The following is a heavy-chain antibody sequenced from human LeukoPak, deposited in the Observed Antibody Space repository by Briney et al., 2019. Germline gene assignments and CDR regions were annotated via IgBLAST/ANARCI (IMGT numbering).Heavy chain of an antibody. Sequence: PGGSLRLSCAASGFTFSSYAMHWVRLAPDKGLEWVAVISYDGSNKYYTDSVKGRFTISRDNSKNTLYLQMNSLRAEDTAVYYCARCEDEDIVVVVAATGLDYWGQGTLVTVSS. J-gene: IGHJ4*02. CDR2: ISYDGSNK. D-gene: IGHD2-15*01. CDR3: ARCEDEDIVVVVAATGLDY. CDR1: GFTFSSYA. V-gene: IGHV3-30-3*01.